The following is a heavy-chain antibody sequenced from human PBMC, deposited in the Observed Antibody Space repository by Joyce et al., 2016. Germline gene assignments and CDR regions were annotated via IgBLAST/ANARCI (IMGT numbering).Heavy chain of an antibody. CDR3: ARDDFYDSTDYREYFQH. CDR2: IIPILGIA. V-gene: IGHV1-69*08. D-gene: IGHD3-22*01. J-gene: IGHJ1*01. Sequence: QVQLVQSGAEVKKPGSSVKVSCKASGGTLSKYTISWVRQAPGQGLEWMGRIIPILGIANFAQKFQGRVTLSADRSTDTAYMELSSPRFEDTAIYYCARDDFYDSTDYREYFQHWGQGTLVTVSS. CDR1: GGTLSKYT.